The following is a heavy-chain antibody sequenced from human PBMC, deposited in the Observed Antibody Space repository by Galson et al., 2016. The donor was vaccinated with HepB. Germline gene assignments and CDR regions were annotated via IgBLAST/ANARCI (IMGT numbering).Heavy chain of an antibody. D-gene: IGHD1-1*01. J-gene: IGHJ4*02. CDR2: ISGSGTTT. Sequence: SLRLSCAASGFTFSSYAMAWVRQAPEKGLEWVSVISGSGTTTYYADSVKGRFTISRDNPKNTLYLQMNSLRAEDTAVYYCARVLGGTSTGYFDLWGQGTLVTVSS. CDR3: ARVLGGTSTGYFDL. V-gene: IGHV3-23*01. CDR1: GFTFSSYA.